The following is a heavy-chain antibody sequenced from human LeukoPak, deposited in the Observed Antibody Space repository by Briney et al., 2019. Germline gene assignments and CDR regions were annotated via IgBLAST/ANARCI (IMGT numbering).Heavy chain of an antibody. V-gene: IGHV3-53*01. CDR1: GFNIANYY. D-gene: IGHD7-27*01. J-gene: IGHJ4*02. CDR3: ARASWGYDFDC. CDR2: IYSGGTT. Sequence: GGSLRLSCAASGFNIANYYMSWVRQAPGKGLEWVSVIYSGGTTYYADSVKGRFTISRDNSNSTVSLQMNSLRVDDTAVYYCARASWGYDFDCWGQGTLVTVSS.